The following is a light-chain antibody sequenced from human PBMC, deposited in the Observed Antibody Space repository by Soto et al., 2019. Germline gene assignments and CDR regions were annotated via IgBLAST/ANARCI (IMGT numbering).Light chain of an antibody. CDR3: QQYDNWPPIT. CDR1: QSVSSN. CDR2: GAS. J-gene: IGKJ5*01. Sequence: EIVMTQSPATLSVSPGERATLSCRASQSVSSNLAWYQQKPGQAPRLLIYGASTRATGIPARFGGSGSGTEFTLTISSLQSEDFAVYYSQQYDNWPPITFGQGTRLEIK. V-gene: IGKV3-15*01.